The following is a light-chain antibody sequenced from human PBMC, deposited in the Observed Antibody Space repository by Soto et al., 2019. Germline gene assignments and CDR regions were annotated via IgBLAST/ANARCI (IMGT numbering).Light chain of an antibody. J-gene: IGLJ2*01. Sequence: ALTQPRSVSGSPGQSVTISCTGTSSDVGGYNYVSWYQQHPGKAPKLMIYDVSKRPSGVPDRFSGSKSGNTASLTISGLQAEDEADYYCCSYAGSVVFGGGTKVTVL. CDR3: CSYAGSVV. CDR1: SSDVGGYNY. CDR2: DVS. V-gene: IGLV2-11*01.